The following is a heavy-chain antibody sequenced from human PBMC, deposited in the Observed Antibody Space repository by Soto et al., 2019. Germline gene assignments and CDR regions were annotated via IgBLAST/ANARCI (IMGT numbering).Heavy chain of an antibody. Sequence: QVQLVESGGGVVQPGRSLRLSCAASGFTFSSYAMHWVRQAPGKGLEWVAVISYDGSNKYYADSVKGRFTISRDNSKNTLYLQMNSLRAEDTAVYYCARDLESMYSSSWYYFDYWGQGTLVTVSS. V-gene: IGHV3-30-3*01. CDR2: ISYDGSNK. J-gene: IGHJ4*02. CDR1: GFTFSSYA. CDR3: ARDLESMYSSSWYYFDY. D-gene: IGHD6-13*01.